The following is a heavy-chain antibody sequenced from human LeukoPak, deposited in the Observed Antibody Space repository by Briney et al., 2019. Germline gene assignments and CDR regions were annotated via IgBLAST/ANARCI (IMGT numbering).Heavy chain of an antibody. J-gene: IGHJ4*02. V-gene: IGHV4-34*01. CDR3: ARGLRGRYSYGYYFDY. CDR1: GGSFSGYY. Sequence: MASETLSLTCAVYGGSFSGYYWSWIRQPPGKGLEWIGEINHGGSTNYNPSLKSRVTISVDTSKNQFSLKLSSVTAADTAVYYCARGLRGRYSYGYYFDYWGQGTLVTVSS. D-gene: IGHD5-18*01. CDR2: INHGGST.